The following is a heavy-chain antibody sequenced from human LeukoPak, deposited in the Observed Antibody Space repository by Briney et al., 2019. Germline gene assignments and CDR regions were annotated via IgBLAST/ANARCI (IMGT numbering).Heavy chain of an antibody. J-gene: IGHJ6*02. CDR2: IYNTGNT. Sequence: SQTLSLTCSVSGGSFSSVGHYWSWIRQHPGKGLEWLGYIYNTGNTYYNPSLKSRITISIDTSKNQFSLKLSSVTAADTAVYFCARALDYYDTSGYYPIHYYFYGMDVWGQGTTVTVSS. CDR1: GGSFSSVGHY. CDR3: ARALDYYDTSGYYPIHYYFYGMDV. V-gene: IGHV4-31*02. D-gene: IGHD3-22*01.